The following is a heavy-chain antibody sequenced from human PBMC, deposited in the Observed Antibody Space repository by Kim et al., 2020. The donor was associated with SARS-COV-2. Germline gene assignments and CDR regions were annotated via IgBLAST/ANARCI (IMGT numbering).Heavy chain of an antibody. J-gene: IGHJ4*02. CDR3: ARPDYYDSSGYYWDY. V-gene: IGHV4-39*01. D-gene: IGHD3-22*01. Sequence: PSLLGRVTISVDTSKNQFSLKLSSVPAADTAVYYCARPDYYDSSGYYWDYWGQGTLVTVSS.